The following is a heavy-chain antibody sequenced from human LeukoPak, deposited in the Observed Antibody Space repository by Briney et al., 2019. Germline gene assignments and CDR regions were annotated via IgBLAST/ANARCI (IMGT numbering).Heavy chain of an antibody. V-gene: IGHV4-38-2*02. CDR1: GGSIGSGYY. D-gene: IGHD6-13*01. CDR3: ARVAGTWGIDY. CDR2: IYHSGST. J-gene: IGHJ4*02. Sequence: SETLSLTCTVSGGSIGSGYYWGWIRQPPGKGLEWIGSIYHSGSTYYNPSLKSRVTISVDTSKNQFSLKLSSVTAADTAVYYYARVAGTWGIDYWGQGTLVTVSS.